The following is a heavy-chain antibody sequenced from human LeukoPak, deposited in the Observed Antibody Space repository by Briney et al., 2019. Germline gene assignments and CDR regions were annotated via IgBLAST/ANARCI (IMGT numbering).Heavy chain of an antibody. J-gene: IGHJ3*02. CDR1: GGSISGSSYY. V-gene: IGHV4-39*01. CDR2: SYYSGST. CDR3: ARPTTTDAFDI. D-gene: IGHD4-17*01. Sequence: SETLSLTCAVSGGSISGSSYYWSWIRQPPGKGLEWIGSSYYSGSTYYNPSLKSRVTISVDTSKNQFSLKLSSVTAADTAVYYCARPTTTDAFDIWGQGTMVTVSS.